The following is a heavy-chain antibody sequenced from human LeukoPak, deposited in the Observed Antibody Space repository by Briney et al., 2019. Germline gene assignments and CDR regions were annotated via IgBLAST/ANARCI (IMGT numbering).Heavy chain of an antibody. CDR2: IYYSGRT. V-gene: IGHV4-34*01. CDR3: ARIAYSSSTDY. D-gene: IGHD6-6*01. J-gene: IGHJ4*02. CDR1: GGSFSGYY. Sequence: SETLSLTCAVYGGSFSGYYWGWIRQPPGKGLECIGSIYYSGRTYYKSSLKSRVTISVDTSNNQFSLKLNSVTAADTAVYYCARIAYSSSTDYWGQGTLVTVSS.